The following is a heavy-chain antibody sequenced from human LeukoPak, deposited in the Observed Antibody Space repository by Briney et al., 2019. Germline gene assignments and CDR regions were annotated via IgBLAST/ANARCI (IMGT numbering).Heavy chain of an antibody. D-gene: IGHD3-16*02. V-gene: IGHV4-39*01. CDR3: ARYRWRLTTDPFDY. J-gene: IGHJ4*02. CDR1: GGSISSSSYY. Sequence: PSETLSLTCTVSGGSISSSSYYWGWIRQPPGKGLEWIGSIYYSGSTYYNPSLKSRVTISVDTSKNQFSLKLSSVTAADTAVYYCARYRWRLTTDPFDYWGQGTLVTVSS. CDR2: IYYSGST.